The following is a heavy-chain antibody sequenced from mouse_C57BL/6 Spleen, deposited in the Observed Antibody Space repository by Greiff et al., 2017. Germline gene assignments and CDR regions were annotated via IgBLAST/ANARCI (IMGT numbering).Heavy chain of an antibody. J-gene: IGHJ3*01. CDR1: GYTFTSYW. D-gene: IGHD2-4*01. CDR3: ASVDYTWFAY. CDR2: IDPSDSYT. Sequence: VQLQQPGAELVKPGASVKLSCKASGYTFTSYWMHWVKQRPGQGLEWIGEIDPSDSYTNYNQKFKGKSTLTVDKSSSTAYMQLSSLTSEDSAVYYCASVDYTWFAYWGQGTLVTVSA. V-gene: IGHV1-69*01.